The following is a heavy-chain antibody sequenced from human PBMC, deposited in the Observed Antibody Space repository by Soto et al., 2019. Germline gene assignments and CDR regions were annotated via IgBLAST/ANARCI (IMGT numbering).Heavy chain of an antibody. CDR1: GIIFSDKY. CDR3: AAGSQIQRLDH. CDR2: ISGSSTYF. J-gene: IGHJ4*02. D-gene: IGHD5-18*01. V-gene: IGHV3-11*05. Sequence: QVQLVESGGGLVNPGGCQRLSCSASGIIFSDKYMSRIRQAPGKGMQWVAYISGSSTYFYYPECVKGRFTVSRDKAKNSFYLQMSGLRAEDTAVYYCAAGSQIQRLDHLGQGSLVTVSS.